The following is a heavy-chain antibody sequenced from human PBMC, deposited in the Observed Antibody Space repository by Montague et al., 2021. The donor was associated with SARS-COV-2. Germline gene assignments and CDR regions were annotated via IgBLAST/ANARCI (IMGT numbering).Heavy chain of an antibody. CDR2: INHSGNT. CDR1: GGSLSGYY. J-gene: IGHJ5*02. V-gene: IGHV4-34*01. D-gene: IGHD3-3*01. Sequence: SETLSLTCAVYGGSLSGYYWAWIRQTPGKGLEWTGEINHSGNTNYNPSLKSRLTISVDTSKKQFSLKLSSVTTADTAVYYCARGADYDFWSGYLRYKWFDPWGLGTPVTVSS. CDR3: ARGADYDFWSGYLRYKWFDP.